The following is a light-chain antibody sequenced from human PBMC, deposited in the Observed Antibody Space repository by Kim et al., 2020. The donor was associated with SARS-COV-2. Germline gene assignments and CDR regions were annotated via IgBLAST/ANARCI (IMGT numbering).Light chain of an antibody. CDR2: KND. J-gene: IGLJ2*01. V-gene: IGLV1-47*01. CDR1: TSNIGSNF. Sequence: PGQRVTISWFRGTSNIGSNFVFWYQQVPGAAPKLLIYKNDQRPSGVPDRFSASKSGTSASLAISGLQSEDEADYYCATWDDRLNGLFGGGTQLTVL. CDR3: ATWDDRLNGL.